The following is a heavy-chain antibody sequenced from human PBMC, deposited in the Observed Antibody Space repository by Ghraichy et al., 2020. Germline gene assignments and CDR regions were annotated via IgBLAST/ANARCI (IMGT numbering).Heavy chain of an antibody. CDR2: IYYSGST. J-gene: IGHJ4*02. D-gene: IGHD1-26*01. CDR1: DGSISSYF. CDR3: ARFDASGSFSDY. Sequence: SETLSLTCTVSDGSISSYFWSWIRQPPGKGLEWIGYIYYSGSTNYNPSLKSRVTISLDTSKSHFSLKLSSVTAADTAVFYCARFDASGSFSDYWGQGTLVTVSS. V-gene: IGHV4-59*01.